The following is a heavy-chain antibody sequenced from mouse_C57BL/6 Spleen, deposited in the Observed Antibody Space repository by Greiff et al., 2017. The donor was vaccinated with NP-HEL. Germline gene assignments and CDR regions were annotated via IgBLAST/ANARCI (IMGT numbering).Heavy chain of an antibody. J-gene: IGHJ1*03. D-gene: IGHD2-2*01. Sequence: EVQRVESGGGLVKPGGSLKLSCAASGFTFSDYGMHWVRQAPEKGLEWVAYISCGSSTIYYADTVKGRFTISRDNAKNTLYLRMTRLGSEDTAMYYCARDPYGYHWYFDVWGTGTTVTVSS. V-gene: IGHV5-17*01. CDR2: ISCGSSTI. CDR1: GFTFSDYG. CDR3: ARDPYGYHWYFDV.